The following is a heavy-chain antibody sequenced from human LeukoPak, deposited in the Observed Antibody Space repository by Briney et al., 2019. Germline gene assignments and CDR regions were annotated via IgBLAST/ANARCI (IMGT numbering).Heavy chain of an antibody. J-gene: IGHJ6*02. CDR1: GFTFNTFA. D-gene: IGHD2-2*01. CDR3: AKPRYCSTTSCSSYGLDV. CDR2: ISGSGLST. V-gene: IGHV3-23*01. Sequence: PGGSLRLSCAASGFTFNTFALNWVRQDPGKGLQWVSAISGSGLSTYYADSVKGRFTISRDNSKNTLFLQLSRLTPEDTATYYCAKPRYCSTTSCSSYGLDVWGQGTTVTVSS.